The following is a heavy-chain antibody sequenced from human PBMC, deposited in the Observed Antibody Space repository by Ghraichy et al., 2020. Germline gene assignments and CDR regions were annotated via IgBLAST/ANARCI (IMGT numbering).Heavy chain of an antibody. D-gene: IGHD3-22*01. CDR3: ARQSGYYYGVSDS. CDR2: MYYSGST. V-gene: IGHV4-39*01. J-gene: IGHJ4*02. CDR1: GGSISNRNYY. Sequence: SETLSLTCTVSGGSISNRNYYWGWIRQPPGKGLEWIGSMYYSGSTYYNPSLKSRVTISVDTSKNQFSLKLSSVTAADTAVYYCARQSGYYYGVSDSWGQGTLVTVSS.